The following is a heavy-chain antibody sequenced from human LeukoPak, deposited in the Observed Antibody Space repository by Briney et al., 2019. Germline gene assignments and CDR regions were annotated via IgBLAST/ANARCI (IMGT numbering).Heavy chain of an antibody. CDR2: ISSSGSTI. V-gene: IGHV3-11*04. J-gene: IGHJ1*01. CDR3: ARDPLYCSGGSCYPEYFQH. Sequence: PGGSLRLSCAASGFIFSDYYMSWIRQAPGKGLEWVSYISSSGSTIYYADSVKGRFTISRDNAKNSLYLQMNSLRAEDTAVYYCARDPLYCSGGSCYPEYFQHWGQGTLVTVSS. D-gene: IGHD2-15*01. CDR1: GFIFSDYY.